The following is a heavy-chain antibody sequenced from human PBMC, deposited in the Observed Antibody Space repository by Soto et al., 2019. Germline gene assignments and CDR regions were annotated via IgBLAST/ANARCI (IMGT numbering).Heavy chain of an antibody. J-gene: IGHJ6*02. CDR2: IYYSGST. V-gene: IGHV4-59*01. CDR1: GGSISSYY. D-gene: IGHD6-13*01. CDR3: ARDFSSSWYGGATNYYYYGMDV. Sequence: SETLSLTCTLSGGSISSYYWSWIRQPPGKGLEWSVYIYYSGSTNYNPSLKSRVTISVDTSKNQFSLKLSSVTAADTAVYYCARDFSSSWYGGATNYYYYGMDVWGQGTTVTVSS.